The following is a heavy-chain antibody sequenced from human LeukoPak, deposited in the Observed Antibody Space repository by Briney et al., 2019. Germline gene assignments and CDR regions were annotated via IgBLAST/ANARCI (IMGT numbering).Heavy chain of an antibody. CDR2: ISAYNGNT. J-gene: IGHJ6*04. D-gene: IGHD5-12*01. CDR3: ARGRSGYDNYYYYGMDV. Sequence: ASVKASCKASGYTFTSYGISWVRQAPGQGLEWMGWISAYNGNTNYAQKLQGRVTMTTDTSTSTAYMELRSLRFDDTAVYYCARGRSGYDNYYYYGMDVWGKGTTVTVSS. V-gene: IGHV1-18*04. CDR1: GYTFTSYG.